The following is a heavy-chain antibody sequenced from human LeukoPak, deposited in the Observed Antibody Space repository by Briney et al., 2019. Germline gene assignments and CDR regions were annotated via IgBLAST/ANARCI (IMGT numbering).Heavy chain of an antibody. J-gene: IGHJ5*02. CDR1: GYSFTSYW. D-gene: IGHD3-22*01. Sequence: GESLQISCKGSGYSFTSYWIGWVRQMPGKGLEWMGIIYPGDSDTRYSPSFQGQVTISADKSISTAYPQWSSLKASDTAMYYCARARDYYDSSGWFDPWGQGTLVTVSS. V-gene: IGHV5-51*01. CDR3: ARARDYYDSSGWFDP. CDR2: IYPGDSDT.